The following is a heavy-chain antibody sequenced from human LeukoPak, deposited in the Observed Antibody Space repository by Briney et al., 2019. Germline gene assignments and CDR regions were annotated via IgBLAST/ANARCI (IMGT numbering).Heavy chain of an antibody. J-gene: IGHJ4*02. V-gene: IGHV4-34*01. CDR1: GGSFSGYY. CDR2: INHSGST. Sequence: PSETLSLTCAVYGGSFSGYYWSWIRQPPGKGLEWIGEINHSGSTNYNPSLKSRVTISVDTSKNQFSLKLSSETAADTAVYYCARGYSSLDYWGQGTLVTVSS. CDR3: ARGYSSLDY. D-gene: IGHD6-13*01.